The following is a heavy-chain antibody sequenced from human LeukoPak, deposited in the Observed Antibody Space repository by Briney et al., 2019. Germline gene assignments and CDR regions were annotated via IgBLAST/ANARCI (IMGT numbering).Heavy chain of an antibody. V-gene: IGHV3-7*01. D-gene: IGHD6-13*01. CDR3: VKVSVAAPGSDY. Sequence: GGSLRLSCAASGFIYSNYGMTWVRQAPGKGLEWVAKINQDGSEKYYVDSVKGRFTISRDNAKNSLYLQMSSLRAEDTALYYCVKVSVAAPGSDYWGQGTLVTVSS. CDR1: GFIYSNYG. CDR2: INQDGSEK. J-gene: IGHJ4*02.